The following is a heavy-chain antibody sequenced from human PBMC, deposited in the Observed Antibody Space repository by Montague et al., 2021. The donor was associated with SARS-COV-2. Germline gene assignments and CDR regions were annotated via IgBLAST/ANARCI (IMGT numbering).Heavy chain of an antibody. D-gene: IGHD5-12*01. V-gene: IGHV3-48*03. CDR1: GFTFSSYE. CDR2: ISSSGSTI. CDR3: ARDIGGYDLSLGVDY. Sequence: SLRLSCAASGFTFSSYEMNWVRQAPGKGLEWASYISSSGSTIYYADSVKGRFTISRDNAKNSLYLQMNSLRAEDTAVYYCARDIGGYDLSLGVDYWGQGTLVTVSS. J-gene: IGHJ4*02.